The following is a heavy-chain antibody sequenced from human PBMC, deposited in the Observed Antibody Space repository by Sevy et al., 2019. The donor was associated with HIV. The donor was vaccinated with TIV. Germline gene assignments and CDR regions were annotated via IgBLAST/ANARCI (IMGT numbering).Heavy chain of an antibody. V-gene: IGHV3-30*04. J-gene: IGHJ5*02. CDR2: ISHDGRNYK. CDR3: ARDRGEILRSAFKS. CDR1: GFTFSEYG. Sequence: GGSLRLSCAASGFTFSEYGMHWVRQAPGKGLGWVAVISHDGRNYKYNADFVKGRFTISRDNSRNTLYLQMNSLRAEDTAIYYCARDRGEILRSAFKSWGQGTLVTVSS. D-gene: IGHD3-10*01.